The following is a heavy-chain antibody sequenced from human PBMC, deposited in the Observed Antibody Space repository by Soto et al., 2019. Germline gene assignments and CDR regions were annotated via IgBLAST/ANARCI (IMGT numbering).Heavy chain of an antibody. Sequence: PGGSLRLSCAASGFTFTNYWMQWVRQAPGKGLEWVAVISKDGGDKEYAESVKGRCTISRENSKSTVYLQMNSLRVEDTAVYYCAKDGYKYKYYSDYWGQGTLVTVSS. V-gene: IGHV3-30*18. CDR3: AKDGYKYKYYSDY. J-gene: IGHJ4*02. D-gene: IGHD5-18*01. CDR2: ISKDGGDK. CDR1: GFTFTNYW.